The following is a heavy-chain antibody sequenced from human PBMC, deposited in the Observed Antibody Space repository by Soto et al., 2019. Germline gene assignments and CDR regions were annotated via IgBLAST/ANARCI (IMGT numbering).Heavy chain of an antibody. Sequence: GGSLRLSCAASGFTFSSYWMSWVRQAPGKGLEWVANIKQDGSEKYYVDSVKGRFTISRDNAKNSLYLQMNSLRAEDTAVYYCARDRYSSGNYYYYYGMDVWRQGTTVTVSS. CDR1: GFTFSSYW. D-gene: IGHD6-19*01. CDR3: ARDRYSSGNYYYYYGMDV. J-gene: IGHJ6*02. CDR2: IKQDGSEK. V-gene: IGHV3-7*05.